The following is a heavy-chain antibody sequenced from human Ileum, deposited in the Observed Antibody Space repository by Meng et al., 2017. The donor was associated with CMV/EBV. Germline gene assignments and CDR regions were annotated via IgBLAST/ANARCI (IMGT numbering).Heavy chain of an antibody. CDR3: TTDLLLTGIFDS. D-gene: IGHD3-9*01. V-gene: IGHV3-15*07. CDR2: IRSKTYGGTT. CDR1: GFSFSNAW. Sequence: ASGFSFSNAWMNWVRQAPGKGLEWVGRIRSKTYGGTTAYAAPVKGTFTISRDDSRNTLYLQMSSLQTEDTGVYYCTTDLLLTGIFDSWGQGTLVTVSS. J-gene: IGHJ4*02.